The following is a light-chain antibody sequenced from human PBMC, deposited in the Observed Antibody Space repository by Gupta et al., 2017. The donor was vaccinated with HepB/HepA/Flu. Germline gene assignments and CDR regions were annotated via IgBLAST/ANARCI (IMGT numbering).Light chain of an antibody. CDR3: AKSDDSMNSWV. Sequence: QSVLTQPPSASGAPGQRVTISCSGSSSNIGDNFVYWYSQLPGPAPQLLIFRTHQRPQEATARFSSYKAGTYASAHTSGLRAEEEADDYWAKSDDSMNSWVFGRGTRLTVL. V-gene: IGLV1-47*01. J-gene: IGLJ3*02. CDR1: SSNIGDNF. CDR2: RTH.